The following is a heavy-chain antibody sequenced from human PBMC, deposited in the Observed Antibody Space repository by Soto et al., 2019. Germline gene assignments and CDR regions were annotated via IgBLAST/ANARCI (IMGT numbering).Heavy chain of an antibody. V-gene: IGHV3-7*03. CDR1: GLTFSPYW. CDR2: IKQDASEK. D-gene: IGHD2-2*01. Sequence: GGSLRLSCPPSGLTFSPYWMSWVRQAPEKGLEWVANIKQDASEKYYVDSVRGRFSISRDNSRNSLFLQMNSLRAGDTAIYYCVKDGGYCSSSTCYSPRNHYFDSWGQGTLVTVSS. CDR3: VKDGGYCSSSTCYSPRNHYFDS. J-gene: IGHJ4*02.